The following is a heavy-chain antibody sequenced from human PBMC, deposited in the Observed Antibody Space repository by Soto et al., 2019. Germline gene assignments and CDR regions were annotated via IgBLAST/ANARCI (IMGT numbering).Heavy chain of an antibody. D-gene: IGHD3-22*01. CDR1: GFTFSNYA. CDR2: ITGSGDYT. Sequence: AGGSLRLSCAASGFTFSNYAMSWVRQAPGKGLEWVSSITGSGDYTYYADSVKGRSTISRDNSKNTLYLQMNSLRAEDTAVYYCAKARYYDSTGYLYYFDYWGQGTLVTVSS. J-gene: IGHJ4*02. CDR3: AKARYYDSTGYLYYFDY. V-gene: IGHV3-23*01.